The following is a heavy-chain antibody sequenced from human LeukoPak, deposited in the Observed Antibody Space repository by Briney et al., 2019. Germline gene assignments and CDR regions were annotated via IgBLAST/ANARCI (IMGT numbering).Heavy chain of an antibody. V-gene: IGHV3-30*02. D-gene: IGHD1-26*01. CDR3: AKDPQKWESYFDY. J-gene: IGHJ4*02. Sequence: GGSLRLSCAASGFTFSSYGMHWVRQAPGKGLEWVAFIRYDGSNKYYADSVKGRFTISRDNSKNTLYLQMNSLRAEDTAVYYCAKDPQKWESYFDYWGQGTLVTVPS. CDR1: GFTFSSYG. CDR2: IRYDGSNK.